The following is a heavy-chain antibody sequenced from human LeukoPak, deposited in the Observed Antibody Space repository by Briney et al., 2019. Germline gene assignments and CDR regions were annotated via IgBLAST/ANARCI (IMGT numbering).Heavy chain of an antibody. CDR2: INPKNGDS. D-gene: IGHD4-17*01. Sequence: GASVKVSCTASGYPFTTYYIHWVRQAPGQGLEWMGCINPKNGDSKYAQKFQGRVTMTRATSIATAYMEVSRLTSDDTAVYFCARAGYDYGDSSDFWGQGTLVTVS. J-gene: IGHJ4*02. CDR3: ARAGYDYGDSSDF. V-gene: IGHV1-2*02. CDR1: GYPFTTYY.